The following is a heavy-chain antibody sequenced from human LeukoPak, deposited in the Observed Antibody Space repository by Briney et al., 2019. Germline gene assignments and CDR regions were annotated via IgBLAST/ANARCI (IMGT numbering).Heavy chain of an antibody. CDR2: IYYSGST. V-gene: IGHV4-30-4*02. J-gene: IGHJ5*02. CDR1: GGSISSGDYY. CDR3: ARSRAGGNWFDP. Sequence: SETLSLTCTVSGGSISSGDYYWSWIRQPPGKGLEWIGYIYYSGSTYYNPSLKSRLTISVDTTKNQFSLKLSSVTAADTAVYYCARSRAGGNWFDPWGQGTLVTVSS. D-gene: IGHD3-16*01.